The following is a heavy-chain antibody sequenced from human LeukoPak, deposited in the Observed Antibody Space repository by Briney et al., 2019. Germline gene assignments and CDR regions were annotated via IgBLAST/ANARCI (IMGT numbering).Heavy chain of an antibody. J-gene: IGHJ4*02. Sequence: GGSLRLSCAASGFTFSSYWMTWVRQAPGKGLEWVANTKQAGTEKYYVDSVKGRFTISRDNAKNSLFLQMNSLRAEDTAVYFCARGQYFSTTYYFDYWGQGTLVTVSS. CDR1: GFTFSSYW. D-gene: IGHD2/OR15-2a*01. CDR2: TKQAGTEK. V-gene: IGHV3-7*03. CDR3: ARGQYFSTTYYFDY.